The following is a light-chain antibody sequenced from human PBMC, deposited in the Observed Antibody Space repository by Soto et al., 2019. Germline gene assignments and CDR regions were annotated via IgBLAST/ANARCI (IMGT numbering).Light chain of an antibody. V-gene: IGKV3-11*01. Sequence: EIVLTQSPATLSLSPGERATLSCRASQSVSSYFHWYQQKPGQAPRLLIYDASNRATGIPARFSGSGSGTDFTLTISSLEPEDFAVYYCQQRSHWPLTFGQGTKVEIK. CDR1: QSVSSY. CDR2: DAS. CDR3: QQRSHWPLT. J-gene: IGKJ1*01.